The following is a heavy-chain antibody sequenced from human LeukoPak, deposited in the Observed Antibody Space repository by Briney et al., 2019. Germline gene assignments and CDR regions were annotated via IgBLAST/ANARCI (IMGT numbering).Heavy chain of an antibody. CDR1: GGTFSSYA. D-gene: IGHD4-17*01. CDR2: IIPIFGTA. V-gene: IGHV1-69*05. Sequence: KVSRKASGGTFSSYAISWVRQAPGQGLEWMGGIIPIFGTANYAQKFQGRVTITTDESTSTAYMELSSLRSEDTAVYYCARDRGGDYDHYYYMDVWGKGTTVTVSS. CDR3: ARDRGGDYDHYYYMDV. J-gene: IGHJ6*03.